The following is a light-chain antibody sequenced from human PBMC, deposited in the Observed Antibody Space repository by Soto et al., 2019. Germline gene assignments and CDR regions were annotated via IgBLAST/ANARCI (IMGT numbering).Light chain of an antibody. CDR2: DVT. J-gene: IGLJ1*01. CDR3: CSYVGSYTSYV. V-gene: IGLV2-11*01. Sequence: QSALTQPRSVSGSLGQSVTISCTGTSSDVGGYNFVSWYQQHPGKAPKFMIYDVTKRPSGVPDRFSGSKSGNTASLTISGLQAEDEADYYCCSYVGSYTSYVFGTGTKLTVL. CDR1: SSDVGGYNF.